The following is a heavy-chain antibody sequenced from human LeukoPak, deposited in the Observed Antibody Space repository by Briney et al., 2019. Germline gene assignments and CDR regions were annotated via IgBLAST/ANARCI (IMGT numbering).Heavy chain of an antibody. Sequence: KPSETLSLTCAVSGGSISSSNWWSWVRQPPGKGLECIGEIYHSGSTNYNPSLKSGVTISVDKSKNQFSLKLSSVTAADTAVYYCTRVGTHSGSYYPYDAFDIWGQGTMVTVSS. J-gene: IGHJ3*02. CDR2: IYHSGST. CDR1: GGSISSSNW. D-gene: IGHD1-26*01. CDR3: TRVGTHSGSYYPYDAFDI. V-gene: IGHV4-4*02.